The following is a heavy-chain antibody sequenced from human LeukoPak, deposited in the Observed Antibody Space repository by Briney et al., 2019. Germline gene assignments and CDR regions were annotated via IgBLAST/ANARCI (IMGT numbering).Heavy chain of an antibody. CDR2: ISAYNGNT. Sequence: ASVKVSCKDSGYTFTSYGISWVRQAPGQGLEWMGWISAYNGNTNYAQKLQGRVTMTTDTSTSTAYMELRSLRSDDTAVYYCARTTMIVVVVPTGAFDIWGQGTMVTVSS. D-gene: IGHD3-22*01. V-gene: IGHV1-18*01. CDR3: ARTTMIVVVVPTGAFDI. J-gene: IGHJ3*02. CDR1: GYTFTSYG.